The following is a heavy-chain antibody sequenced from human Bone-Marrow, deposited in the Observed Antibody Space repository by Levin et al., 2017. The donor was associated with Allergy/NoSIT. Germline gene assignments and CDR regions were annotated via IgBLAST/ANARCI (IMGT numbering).Heavy chain of an antibody. CDR3: AKGGWAGTRFFEH. CDR1: GFTFSSYA. Sequence: GGSLRLSCAASGFTFSSYAMRWVRQAPGKGLEWVSGISAGGGTTHSADSVKGRFTISRDNSKNMLYLQMSSLRAEDTAVYYCAKGGWAGTRFFEHWGQGTLVTVSS. CDR2: ISAGGGTT. V-gene: IGHV3-23*01. J-gene: IGHJ4*02. D-gene: IGHD1-1*01.